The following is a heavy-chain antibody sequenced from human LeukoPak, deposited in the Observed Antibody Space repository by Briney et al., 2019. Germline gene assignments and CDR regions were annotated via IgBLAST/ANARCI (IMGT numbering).Heavy chain of an antibody. D-gene: IGHD4-17*01. J-gene: IGHJ4*02. CDR3: ARAMALRTTGSRSRYYFDY. V-gene: IGHV4-34*01. CDR2: INHSGST. Sequence: PSETLSLTCAVYGGSFSGYYWSWIRQPPGKWLEWIGEINHSGSTNYNPSLKSRLTISVDTTNNHFSLKLTSLPPPHPPVYYRARAMALRTTGSRSRYYFDYWGQGTLVTVSS. CDR1: GGSFSGYY.